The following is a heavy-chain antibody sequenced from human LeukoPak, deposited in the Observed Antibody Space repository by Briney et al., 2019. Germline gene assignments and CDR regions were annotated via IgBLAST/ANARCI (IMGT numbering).Heavy chain of an antibody. J-gene: IGHJ6*02. CDR1: GFTFSDYY. V-gene: IGHV3-11*03. Sequence: GGSLRLSCAASGFTFSDYYMSWIRQAPGKAREWVSYISSSSSYTNYADSVKGRFTISRDNAKNSLYLQMNSLRAEDTAVYYCARAAGATTVPGAWDYYYYGMDVWGQGTTVTVSS. CDR3: ARAAGATTVPGAWDYYYYGMDV. CDR2: ISSSSSYT. D-gene: IGHD1-26*01.